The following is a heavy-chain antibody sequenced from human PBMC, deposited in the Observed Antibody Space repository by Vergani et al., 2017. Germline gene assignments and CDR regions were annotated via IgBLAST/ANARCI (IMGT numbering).Heavy chain of an antibody. V-gene: IGHV3-30*03. D-gene: IGHD1-1*01. CDR3: ARDFLTRVTTLDYYYMGV. CDR1: GFTFSDYA. CDR2: ISYDGNKK. J-gene: IGHJ6*03. Sequence: QVQLVESGGGEVQPGRSLRLSCSAAGFTFSDYAVHWVRQAPGKGLEWVSVISYDGNKKNYADSVKGRFTISRDNSKNTLYLEMNALRAEDTAVYYCARDFLTRVTTLDYYYMGVWGKGTTVTVSS.